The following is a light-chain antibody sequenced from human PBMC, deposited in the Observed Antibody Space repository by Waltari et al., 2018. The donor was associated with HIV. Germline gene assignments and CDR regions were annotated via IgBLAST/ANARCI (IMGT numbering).Light chain of an antibody. CDR3: QQYNNWPWT. V-gene: IGKV3-15*01. CDR2: GAS. J-gene: IGKJ1*01. CDR1: QSLSGN. Sequence: MTQSPATLSVSPGERVTLSCRASQSLSGNLAWYQQKPGQAPRLLIHGASTRATGFPDRFTGSGSGAEFTLTIGSLQSEDFAVYYCQQYNNWPWTFGQGTKVEIK.